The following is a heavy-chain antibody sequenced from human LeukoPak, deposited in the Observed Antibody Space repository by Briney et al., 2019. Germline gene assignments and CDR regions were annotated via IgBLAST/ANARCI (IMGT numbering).Heavy chain of an antibody. CDR3: ARGYYYDSSGYYYGHAY. V-gene: IGHV3-20*04. Sequence: GGSLRLSCATSGFTFDDYGMSWVRQAPGKGLEWVSGINWNGGSTGYADFVKGRFTISRDNAKNSLYLQMNSLRAEDTALYYCARGYYYDSSGYYYGHAYWGQGTLVTVSS. CDR2: INWNGGST. D-gene: IGHD3-22*01. J-gene: IGHJ4*02. CDR1: GFTFDDYG.